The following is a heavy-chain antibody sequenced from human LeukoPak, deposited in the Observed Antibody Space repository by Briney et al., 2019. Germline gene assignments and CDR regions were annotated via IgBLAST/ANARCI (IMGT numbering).Heavy chain of an antibody. J-gene: IGHJ4*02. CDR1: GFTFSSYS. V-gene: IGHV3-21*01. D-gene: IGHD2-15*01. CDR2: ISGSSSYI. CDR3: ASSRISRPYDY. Sequence: GGSLRLSCAASGFTFSSYSMNWVRQAPGKGLEWVSSISGSSSYIYYADSVKGRFTISRDNAKNSLYLQMNSLRAEDTAVYYCASSRISRPYDYWGQGTLVTVSS.